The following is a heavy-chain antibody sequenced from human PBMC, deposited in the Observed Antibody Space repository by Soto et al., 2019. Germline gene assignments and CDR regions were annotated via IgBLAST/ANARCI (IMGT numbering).Heavy chain of an antibody. V-gene: IGHV3-48*03. D-gene: IGHD6-19*01. J-gene: IGHJ4*02. Sequence: GGSLRLSCAVSGFTFSNYAMTWVRQAPGKGLEWISYISSSAASIYYADSVRGRFTLSRDNAKNSVYLQMSSLRVEDTAVYYCARYISGPPKWGQGTLVTVSS. CDR1: GFTFSNYA. CDR3: ARYISGPPK. CDR2: ISSSAASI.